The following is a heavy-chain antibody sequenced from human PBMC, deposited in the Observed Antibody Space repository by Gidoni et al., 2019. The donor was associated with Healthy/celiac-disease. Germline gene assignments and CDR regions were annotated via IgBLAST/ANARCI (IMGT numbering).Heavy chain of an antibody. CDR3: TPYGDYPNY. J-gene: IGHJ4*02. V-gene: IGHV3-73*02. Sequence: EVQLVESGGGLVHPGGSLELSCAASGFTFSGSAMHWVRQASGKGLECVGRIRSKDNSNATAYAASVKGRFTISRDDSKNTAYLQMNSLKTEDTDVYYCTPYGDYPNYWGQGTLVTVSS. D-gene: IGHD4-17*01. CDR2: IRSKDNSNAT. CDR1: GFTFSGSA.